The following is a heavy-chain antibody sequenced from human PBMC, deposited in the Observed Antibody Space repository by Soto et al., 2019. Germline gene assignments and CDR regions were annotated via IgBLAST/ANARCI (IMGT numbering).Heavy chain of an antibody. V-gene: IGHV1-8*01. D-gene: IGHD6-19*01. CDR2: MNPNSGNT. Sequence: QVQLVQSGAEVKKPGASVKVSCKASGYTFTSYDINWVRQATGQGLEWMGWMNPNSGNTGYAQKFQGRVTMTRNTSISTAYMELSSLRSEDTAVYYCSFRYSSGWYYYYGMDVWGQGTTVTVSS. CDR1: GYTFTSYD. J-gene: IGHJ6*02. CDR3: SFRYSSGWYYYYGMDV.